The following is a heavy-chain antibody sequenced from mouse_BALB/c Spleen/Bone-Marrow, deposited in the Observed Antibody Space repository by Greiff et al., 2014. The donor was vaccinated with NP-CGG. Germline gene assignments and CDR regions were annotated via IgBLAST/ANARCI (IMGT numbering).Heavy chain of an antibody. V-gene: IGHV5-6*01. CDR3: TRRPLQANSYFDC. J-gene: IGHJ2*01. D-gene: IGHD3-2*02. CDR2: ISSGASST. CDR1: GFTFSSYG. Sequence: VQLKQSGGDLVKPGGSLKLSRVASGFTFSSYGMSWVRQTPDKRLEWVATISSGASSTYYPASLKGRFTISRDNAKSTLYLQMSSLNSEDTAMYYCTRRPLQANSYFDCWGQGTTLTVSS.